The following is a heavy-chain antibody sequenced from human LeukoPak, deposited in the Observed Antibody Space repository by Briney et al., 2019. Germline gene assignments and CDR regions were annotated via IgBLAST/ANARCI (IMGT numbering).Heavy chain of an antibody. D-gene: IGHD3-22*01. CDR2: IYTTGST. J-gene: IGHJ4*02. Sequence: GGSQRLSCTVSGFTVSSNSMNWVRQAPGKGLEWVSFIYTTGSTHNSDSVKGRFTISRDSSKNTLYLQMNSLRAEDTAVYYCARRAGDYSHPYDYWGQGTLVTVSS. CDR3: ARRAGDYSHPYDY. CDR1: GFTVSSNS. V-gene: IGHV3-53*01.